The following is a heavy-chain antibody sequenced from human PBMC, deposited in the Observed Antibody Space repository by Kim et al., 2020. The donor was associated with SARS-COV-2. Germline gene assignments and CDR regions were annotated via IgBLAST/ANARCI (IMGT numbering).Heavy chain of an antibody. CDR3: AKDAVPQTYYYDSSGYYYYYYYGMDV. V-gene: IGHV3-23*01. Sequence: GGSLRLSCAASGFTFSSYAMSWVRQAPGKGLEWVSAISGSGGSTYYADSVKGRFTISRDNSKNTLYLQMNSLRAEDTAVYYCAKDAVPQTYYYDSSGYYYYYYYGMDVWGQGTTVTVSS. J-gene: IGHJ6*02. D-gene: IGHD3-22*01. CDR2: ISGSGGST. CDR1: GFTFSSYA.